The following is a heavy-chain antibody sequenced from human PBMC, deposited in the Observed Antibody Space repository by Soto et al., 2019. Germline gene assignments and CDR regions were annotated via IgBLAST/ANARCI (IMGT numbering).Heavy chain of an antibody. D-gene: IGHD6-13*01. CDR2: ISSSGSHT. V-gene: IGHV3-11*06. Sequence: QVQLVDSGGGLVKPGGSLRLSCAASGFSFSDFYMSWIRQAPGKGLEWISYISSSGSHTPYADSVKGRFTISRDNAKNSVYLQMNSRRAEDTAVYYCARVGSTSAAGVLDYWGLGTLVTVSS. CDR3: ARVGSTSAAGVLDY. CDR1: GFSFSDFY. J-gene: IGHJ4*02.